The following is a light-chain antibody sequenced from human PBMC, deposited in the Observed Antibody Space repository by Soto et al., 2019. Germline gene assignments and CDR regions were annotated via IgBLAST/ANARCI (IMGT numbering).Light chain of an antibody. CDR3: QQYNNWPPKYT. CDR2: DAS. V-gene: IGKV3-15*01. J-gene: IGKJ2*01. Sequence: EIVMTQSPATLSVSPGERATLSCRASQSVSSNLAWYQQKPGQAPRLLIYDASTRATGIPARFSGSGSGTEFTLTISSLQSEDFAVYSCQQYNNWPPKYTFGQGTKLEIK. CDR1: QSVSSN.